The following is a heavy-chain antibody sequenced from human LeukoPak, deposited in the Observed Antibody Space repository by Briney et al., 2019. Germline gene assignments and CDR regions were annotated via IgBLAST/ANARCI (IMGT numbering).Heavy chain of an antibody. D-gene: IGHD2-21*02. CDR2: ISGSGGST. Sequence: GGSLRLSCAASGFTFSSYAMSWVRQAPGKGLEWVSAISGSGGSTYYADSVKGRFTISRDNSKNTLYLQMNSLRAEDTAVYYCAKTPAYCGGDCYSEYFQHWGQGTLVTVSS. CDR3: AKTPAYCGGDCYSEYFQH. J-gene: IGHJ1*01. CDR1: GFTFSSYA. V-gene: IGHV3-23*01.